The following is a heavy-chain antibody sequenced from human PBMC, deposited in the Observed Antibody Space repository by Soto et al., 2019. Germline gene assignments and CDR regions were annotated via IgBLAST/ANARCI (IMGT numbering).Heavy chain of an antibody. D-gene: IGHD2-21*02. J-gene: IGHJ3*02. Sequence: GGSLRLSCAASGFTFSSYAMHWVRQAPGKGLEWVAVISYDGSNKYYADSVKGRFTISRDNSKNTLYLQMNSLRAEDTAVYYCARAGHIVVVTAIQDAFDIWGQGTMVT. CDR2: ISYDGSNK. CDR1: GFTFSSYA. V-gene: IGHV3-30-3*01. CDR3: ARAGHIVVVTAIQDAFDI.